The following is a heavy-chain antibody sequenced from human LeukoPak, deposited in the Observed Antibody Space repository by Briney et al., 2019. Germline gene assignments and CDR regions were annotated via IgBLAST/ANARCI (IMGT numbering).Heavy chain of an antibody. J-gene: IGHJ3*02. CDR1: GYTFTSYY. D-gene: IGHD2-15*01. CDR2: INPSGGST. V-gene: IGHV1-46*01. Sequence: ASVKVSCKASGYTFTSYYMHWVRQAPGQGLEWMGIINPSGGSTSYAQKFQSRVTMTRDTSTSTVYMELSNLRSEDTAVYYCARGEVVVAAIIFVDAFDIWGQGTMVTVSS. CDR3: ARGEVVVAAIIFVDAFDI.